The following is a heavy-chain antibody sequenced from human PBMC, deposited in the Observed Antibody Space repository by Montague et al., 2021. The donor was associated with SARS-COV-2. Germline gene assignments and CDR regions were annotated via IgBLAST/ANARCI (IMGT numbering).Heavy chain of an antibody. J-gene: IGHJ6*02. D-gene: IGHD2-2*01. CDR2: IYYSGST. CDR1: GGSISSYY. V-gene: IGHV4-59*01. CDR3: TREGYQVLWSDYYYYGIDV. Sequence: SETLSLTCTVSGGSISSYYWSWIRQPPGKGLEWIGYIYYSGSTNYNPSLKSRVTISLDTSKNQFSLKLNSETAADTAVYYCTREGYQVLWSDYYYYGIDVWGQGTTVTVSS.